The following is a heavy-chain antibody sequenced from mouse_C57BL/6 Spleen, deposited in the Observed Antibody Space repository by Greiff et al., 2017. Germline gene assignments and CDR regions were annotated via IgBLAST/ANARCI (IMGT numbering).Heavy chain of an antibody. CDR3: ARVRYGNYPYFDY. CDR2: LSPGDGDT. V-gene: IGHV1-80*01. Sequence: QVQLKESGAELVKPGASVKISCKASGYAFSSYWMNWVKQRPGKGLEWIGQLSPGDGDTNYNGKFKGKATLTADKSSSTAYMQLSSLTSEDSAVYFCARVRYGNYPYFDYWGQGTTLTVSS. D-gene: IGHD2-10*02. J-gene: IGHJ2*01. CDR1: GYAFSSYW.